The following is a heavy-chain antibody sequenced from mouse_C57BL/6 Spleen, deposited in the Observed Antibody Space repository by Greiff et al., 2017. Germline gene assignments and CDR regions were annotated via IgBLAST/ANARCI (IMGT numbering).Heavy chain of an antibody. CDR2: INPSTGGT. V-gene: IGHV1-42*01. CDR3: ARIPDYYAMWY. CDR1: GYSFTGYY. J-gene: IGHJ4*01. Sequence: VQLQQSGPELVKPGASVKISCKASGYSFTGYYMNWVKQSPEKSLEWIGEINPSTGGTTYNKKFKAKATLTVDKSSSTAYMRLKCLTSEDSAGYYSARIPDYYAMWYWGQGTSVTVSS.